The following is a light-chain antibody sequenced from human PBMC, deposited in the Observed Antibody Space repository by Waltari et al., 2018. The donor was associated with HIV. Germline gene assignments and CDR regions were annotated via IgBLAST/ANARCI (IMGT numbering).Light chain of an antibody. CDR1: SSDIGLYNF. J-gene: IGLJ2*01. CDR3: FSYAGNNYLL. Sequence: QSALTQPPSASGSPGQSVTISCAGTSSDIGLYNFVSWYQHPPGKAPKLMISEVSRRPSGFPDRFSGSKSGNTASLTVSGLQAEDEAAYYCFSYAGNNYLLFGGGTKLTVL. CDR2: EVS. V-gene: IGLV2-8*01.